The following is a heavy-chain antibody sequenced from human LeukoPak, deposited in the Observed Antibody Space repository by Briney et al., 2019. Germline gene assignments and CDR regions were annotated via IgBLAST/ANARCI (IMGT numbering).Heavy chain of an antibody. J-gene: IGHJ6*04. CDR2: IRSKAYGVTT. V-gene: IGHV3-49*04. Sequence: PGGSLRLSCAASGFTFSDYYMSWVRQAPGKGLEWVGFIRSKAYGVTTEHAASVKGRFTISRDDSKSIAYLQMNCLKTEDTAVYYCSRADYYGSGSPISLDVWGKGTTVTVSS. CDR3: SRADYYGSGSPISLDV. CDR1: GFTFSDYY. D-gene: IGHD3-10*01.